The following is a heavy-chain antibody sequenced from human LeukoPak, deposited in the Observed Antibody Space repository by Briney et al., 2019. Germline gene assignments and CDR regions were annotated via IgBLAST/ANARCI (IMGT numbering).Heavy chain of an antibody. Sequence: MASQTLSLTCTVSGGSITSGSFYCNWIRQPAGKGLEWIGHIYTSGSTNHNPSVKSRVTLSVDTSKNQFSLKLSSVTAADTAVFYCAGYSPDSSTWYVRNSIDHWGQGTLVTVSS. CDR2: IYTSGST. CDR3: AGYSPDSSTWYVRNSIDH. V-gene: IGHV4-61*09. D-gene: IGHD6-13*01. J-gene: IGHJ4*02. CDR1: GGSITSGSFY.